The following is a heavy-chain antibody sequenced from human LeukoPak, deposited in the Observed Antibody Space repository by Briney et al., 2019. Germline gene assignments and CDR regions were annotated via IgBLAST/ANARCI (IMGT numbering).Heavy chain of an antibody. CDR2: IYYSGNT. CDR3: ARTKPLDPFDF. Sequence: PSETLSLTCTVSGCSFSSYYWSWIRQPPGKGLEWIGYIYYSGNTYYNPSLKSRVTISVDTSKNQFSLKVNSVTAADTAVYYCARTKPLDPFDFWGQGTLVTVSS. V-gene: IGHV4-59*01. J-gene: IGHJ3*01. CDR1: GCSFSSYY.